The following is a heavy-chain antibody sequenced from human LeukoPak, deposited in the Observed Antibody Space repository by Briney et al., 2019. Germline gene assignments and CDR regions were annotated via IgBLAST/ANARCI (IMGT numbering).Heavy chain of an antibody. D-gene: IGHD2-2*01. CDR1: GYTFTSYE. V-gene: IGHV1-8*01. J-gene: IGHJ4*02. CDR2: MNPNTGNT. CDR3: ARGGFPSAS. Sequence: ASVKVSCKASGYTFTSYEINWVRQATGQGLEWMGWMNPNTGNTGYAQNFQGRVTMTSDTSITTAYMELNSLRSEDTAVYYCARGGFPSASWGQGTLVTVSS.